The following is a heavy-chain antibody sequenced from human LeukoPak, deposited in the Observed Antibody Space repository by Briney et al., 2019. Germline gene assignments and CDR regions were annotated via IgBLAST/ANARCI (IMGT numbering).Heavy chain of an antibody. CDR3: ARARPGYYDFWSGYQKYYYYGMDV. CDR2: ISSGGSTI. D-gene: IGHD3-3*01. CDR1: GFTFSSYE. Sequence: GGSLRLSCAASGFTFSSYEMNWVRQAPGKGLEWVSYISSGGSTIYYADSVKGRFTISRDNAKNSLYLQMNSLRAEDTAVYYCARARPGYYDFWSGYQKYYYYGMDVWGQGTTVTVSS. V-gene: IGHV3-48*03. J-gene: IGHJ6*02.